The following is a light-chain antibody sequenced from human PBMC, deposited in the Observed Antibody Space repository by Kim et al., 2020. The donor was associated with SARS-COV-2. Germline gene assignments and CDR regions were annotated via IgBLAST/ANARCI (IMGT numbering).Light chain of an antibody. J-gene: IGKJ5*01. CDR1: QSVSSSY. Sequence: LSTGERATLSCRASQSVSSSYLAWYQQKPGQAPRLIIYGASSRATGIPDRFSGSGSGTDFTLTISRLEPEDSAVYYCQQYGNLITFGQGTRLEIK. CDR2: GAS. CDR3: QQYGNLIT. V-gene: IGKV3-20*01.